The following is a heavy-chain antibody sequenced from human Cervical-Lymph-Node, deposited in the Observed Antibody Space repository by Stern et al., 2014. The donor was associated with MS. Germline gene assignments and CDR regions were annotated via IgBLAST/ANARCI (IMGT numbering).Heavy chain of an antibody. D-gene: IGHD4-17*01. J-gene: IGHJ6*02. Sequence: VQLVESGAEVKKPGASVKVSCKASGYTFTSYGISWVRQAPGQGLEWMGWISAYNGNTNYAQKLQGRVTMTTDTSTSTAYMELRSLRSDDTAVYYCARRVTTVTKNYYYGMDVCGQGTTVTVSS. V-gene: IGHV1-18*01. CDR1: GYTFTSYG. CDR2: ISAYNGNT. CDR3: ARRVTTVTKNYYYGMDV.